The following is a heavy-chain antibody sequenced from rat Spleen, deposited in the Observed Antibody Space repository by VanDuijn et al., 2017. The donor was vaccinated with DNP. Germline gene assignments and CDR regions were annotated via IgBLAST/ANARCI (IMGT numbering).Heavy chain of an antibody. CDR1: GFSITGYH. J-gene: IGHJ4*01. CDR3: ARDIGTTAMDA. V-gene: IGHV2-32*01. Sequence: QVQLKETGPGLVQPTQTLSITCTVSGFSITGYHVHWVRQPPGKGLEWMGVMWSDGDTSFNSALQSRLTISRDTSKSQVFLKMSSLRTEDTATYYCARDIGTTAMDAWGPGTSVTVSS. D-gene: IGHD1-5*01. CDR2: MWSDGDT.